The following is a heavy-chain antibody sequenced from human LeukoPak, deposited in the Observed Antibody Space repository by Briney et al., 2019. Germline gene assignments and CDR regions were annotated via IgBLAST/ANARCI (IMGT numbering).Heavy chain of an antibody. CDR1: GGSISSSSYY. D-gene: IGHD1-26*01. CDR3: ARHLYSESYYF. J-gene: IGHJ4*02. Sequence: SETLSLTCTVSGGSISSSSYYWGWIRQTPGKGLEWIGSIFYSGTTYYNPPLKSRVTISIDTSKNQFSLKLSSVTAADTAVYYCARHLYSESYYFWGQGTLVTVSS. CDR2: IFYSGTT. V-gene: IGHV4-39*01.